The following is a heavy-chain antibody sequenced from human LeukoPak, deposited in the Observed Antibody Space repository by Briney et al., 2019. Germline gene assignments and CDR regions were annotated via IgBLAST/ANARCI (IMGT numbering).Heavy chain of an antibody. D-gene: IGHD3-22*01. CDR1: GYTFTSYG. J-gene: IGHJ5*02. V-gene: IGHV1-18*01. CDR3: ARAMYYYDSSGYYYNWFDP. CDR2: ISAYNGNT. Sequence: ASVKVSCKASGYTFTSYGISWVRQAPGQGLEWMGWISAYNGNTNYAQKLQGRVTMTTDTSASTAYMELRSLRSDDTAVYYCARAMYYYDSSGYYYNWFDPWGQGTLVTVSS.